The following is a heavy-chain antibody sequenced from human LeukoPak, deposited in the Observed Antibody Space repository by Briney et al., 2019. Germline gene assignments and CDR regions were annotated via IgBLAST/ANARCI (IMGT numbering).Heavy chain of an antibody. CDR1: GGSISSSSYY. J-gene: IGHJ4*02. Sequence: SETLSLTCTVSGGSISSSSYYWGWIRQPPGKGLEWIGSIYYSGSTYYNPSLKSRVTISVDTSKNQFSLKLSSVTAADTAVYYCARLLDCSGGSCYSAGGYWGQGALVTVSS. D-gene: IGHD2-15*01. CDR3: ARLLDCSGGSCYSAGGY. V-gene: IGHV4-39*01. CDR2: IYYSGST.